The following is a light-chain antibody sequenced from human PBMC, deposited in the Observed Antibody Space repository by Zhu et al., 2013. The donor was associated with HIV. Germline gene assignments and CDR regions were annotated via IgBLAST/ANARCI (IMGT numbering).Light chain of an antibody. CDR2: GAS. Sequence: EIVLTQSPGTLSLSPGERATLSCRASQSVSSNLAWYQQKPGQAPRLLMYGASTRATGIPDRFSGSGSGTDFTLTISRLEPEDFAVYYCQQYGNSVSFGGGTKVEIK. CDR3: QQYGNSVS. V-gene: IGKV3-20*01. CDR1: QSVSSN. J-gene: IGKJ4*01.